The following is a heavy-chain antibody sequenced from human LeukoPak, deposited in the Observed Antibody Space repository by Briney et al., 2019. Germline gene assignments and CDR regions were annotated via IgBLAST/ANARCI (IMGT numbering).Heavy chain of an antibody. CDR2: INASGGST. CDR3: ARGPGPADDGGGYCFDY. J-gene: IGHJ4*02. V-gene: IGHV1-46*01. CDR1: GYTFTSYY. Sequence: ASVKVSCKASGYTFTSYYLYWVRQAPGHGLEWMGVINASGGSTTSAQKFQGRVTMTRDTSTSTVYMELRSLRSEDTAVYYCARGPGPADDGGGYCFDYWGQGTLVTVSS. D-gene: IGHD3-22*01.